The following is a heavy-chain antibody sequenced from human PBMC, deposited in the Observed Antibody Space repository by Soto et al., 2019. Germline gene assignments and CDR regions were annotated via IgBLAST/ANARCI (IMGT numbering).Heavy chain of an antibody. Sequence: GGSLRLSCAASGFTFGDHWMTWVRQAPGKGLEWVAIIKQDGSEKNLVAHVKGRVTNSSNNDKNSLHLEMTSLSPEDTAVYYCVRVSSAAGGAFDYWGQGTLVTVSS. CDR3: VRVSSAAGGAFDY. D-gene: IGHD3-16*01. V-gene: IGHV3-7*01. CDR2: IKQDGSEK. J-gene: IGHJ4*02. CDR1: GFTFGDHW.